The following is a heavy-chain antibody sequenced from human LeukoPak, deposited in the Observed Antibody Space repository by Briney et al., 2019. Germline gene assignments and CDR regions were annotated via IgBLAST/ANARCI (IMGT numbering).Heavy chain of an antibody. V-gene: IGHV3-11*06. CDR3: TRVLAGRSGLMDV. CDR2: ISSSSSYT. J-gene: IGHJ6*02. D-gene: IGHD2-8*02. CDR1: GFTFSDYY. Sequence: GGSLRLSCAASGFTFSDYYMSWIRQAPGKGLEWVSYISSSSSYTNYADSVKGRFTISRDNAKNSLYLQMNSLRGEDTAVYYCTRVLAGRSGLMDVWGQGTTVTVSS.